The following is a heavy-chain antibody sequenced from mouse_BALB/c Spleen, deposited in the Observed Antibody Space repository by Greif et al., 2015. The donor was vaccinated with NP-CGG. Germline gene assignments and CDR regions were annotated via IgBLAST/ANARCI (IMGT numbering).Heavy chain of an antibody. CDR1: GFSLTGYG. Sequence: VQLQASGPGLVAPSQSLSITCTVSGFSLTGYGVNWVRQPPGKGLEWLGMIWGDGSTDYNSALKSRLSISKDNSKSQVFVKMNSRQTDDTVRYYCARGDDGSSLYYAMDYWGQGTSVTVSS. V-gene: IGHV2-6-7*02. CDR2: IWGDGST. D-gene: IGHD1-1*01. CDR3: ARGDDGSSLYYAMDY. J-gene: IGHJ4*01.